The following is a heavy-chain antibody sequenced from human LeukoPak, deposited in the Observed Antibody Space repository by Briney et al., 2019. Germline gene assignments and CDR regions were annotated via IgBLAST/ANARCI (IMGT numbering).Heavy chain of an antibody. CDR2: ISSSSSYI. CDR3: ARDLGPTGGYYDSSGLTTFDY. D-gene: IGHD3-22*01. CDR1: GFTFSSYS. J-gene: IGHJ4*02. Sequence: GGSLRLSCAASGFTFSSYSMNWVRQAPGKGLEWVSSISSSSSYIYYADSVKGRFTISRDNAKNSLYLQMNSLGAEDTAVYYCARDLGPTGGYYDSSGLTTFDYWGQGTLVTVSS. V-gene: IGHV3-21*01.